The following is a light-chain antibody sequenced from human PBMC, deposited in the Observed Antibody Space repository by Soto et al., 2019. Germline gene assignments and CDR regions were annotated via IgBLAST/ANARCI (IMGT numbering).Light chain of an antibody. Sequence: DIQMTQSPSSVSASVGDRVTIACRASQGISNSLAWYQQKPGKPPKLLIYAAYTLRSGVPSRFSGSGSGTDFTLTISSLQPEDVATYYCQQYDHPPYTFGQGTKLEI. CDR3: QQYDHPPYT. J-gene: IGKJ2*01. CDR1: QGISNS. CDR2: AAY. V-gene: IGKV1-27*01.